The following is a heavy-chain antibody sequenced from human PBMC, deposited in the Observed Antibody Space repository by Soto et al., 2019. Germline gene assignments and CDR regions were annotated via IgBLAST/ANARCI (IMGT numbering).Heavy chain of an antibody. D-gene: IGHD6-6*01. V-gene: IGHV3-7*01. CDR2: IKQDGSEK. Sequence: EVQLVESGGGLVQPGGSLRLSCAASGFPFSSYWLSWVRKAPGKGLEWVANIKQDGSEKYYVDSVKGRFTISRDNAKNSLYLQMNSLRAEDTAVYYCARDPIAAQTGGSHHWGQGTLVTVSS. J-gene: IGHJ4*02. CDR1: GFPFSSYW. CDR3: ARDPIAAQTGGSHH.